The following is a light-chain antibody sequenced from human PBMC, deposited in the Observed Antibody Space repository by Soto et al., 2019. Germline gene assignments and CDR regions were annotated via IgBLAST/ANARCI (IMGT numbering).Light chain of an antibody. V-gene: IGKV1-5*03. Sequence: DIQMTQSPSTLSASVGDRVTITCRASQFVSTWLAWFQQKPGRAPKLLIYKASTLQRGVPSRFRGSGSETEFPLTISSLQPDYFATYYCQQYNTYPWTVGQGTRVEI. CDR1: QFVSTW. CDR3: QQYNTYPWT. CDR2: KAS. J-gene: IGKJ1*01.